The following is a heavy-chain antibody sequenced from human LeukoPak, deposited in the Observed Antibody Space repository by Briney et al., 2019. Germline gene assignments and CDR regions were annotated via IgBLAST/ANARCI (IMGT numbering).Heavy chain of an antibody. CDR2: ISYDGSYK. D-gene: IGHD5-18*01. Sequence: SGGSLRLSCAASGFTFSSYAMHWVRQAPGKGLEWVAFISYDGSYKYYADSVKGRFTISRDNSKNTLYLQMNSLRAEDTAVYYCAKDKPYSYGYDLFDYWGQGTLVTVSS. CDR3: AKDKPYSYGYDLFDY. V-gene: IGHV3-30*18. CDR1: GFTFSSYA. J-gene: IGHJ4*02.